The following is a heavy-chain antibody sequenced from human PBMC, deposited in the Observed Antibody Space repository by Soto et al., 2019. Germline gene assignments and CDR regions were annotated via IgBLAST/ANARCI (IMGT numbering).Heavy chain of an antibody. D-gene: IGHD6-6*01. Sequence: QVQLQQWGAGLLKPSETLSLTCAVYGGSFSGYYWSWIRQPPGKGLEWIGEINHSGSTNYNPSLKSRATISVDTSKNQFSLKLSSVTAADTAVYYCAREMSIAARPRWFDPWGQGTLVTVSS. V-gene: IGHV4-34*01. CDR1: GGSFSGYY. CDR3: AREMSIAARPRWFDP. CDR2: INHSGST. J-gene: IGHJ5*02.